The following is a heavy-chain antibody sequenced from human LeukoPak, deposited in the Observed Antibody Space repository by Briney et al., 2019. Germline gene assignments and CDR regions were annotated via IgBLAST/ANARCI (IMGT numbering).Heavy chain of an antibody. CDR1: GFTFSSYA. CDR3: ARAYNWNPGRAFDI. V-gene: IGHV3-30-3*01. D-gene: IGHD1-20*01. CDR2: ISYDGSNK. J-gene: IGHJ3*02. Sequence: GGSLRLSCAASGFTFSSYAMHWVRQAPGKGLEWVAVISYDGSNKYYADSVKGRFTISRDNAKNSLYLQMNSLRAEDTAVYYCARAYNWNPGRAFDIWGQGTMVTVSS.